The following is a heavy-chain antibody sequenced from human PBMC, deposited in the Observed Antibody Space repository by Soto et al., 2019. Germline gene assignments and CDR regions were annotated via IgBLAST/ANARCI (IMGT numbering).Heavy chain of an antibody. CDR1: GGSISGGRYY. CDR2: IYDNGIT. CDR3: TRDRGFGMDV. V-gene: IGHV4-31*03. Sequence: QVPLQESGPGLVKPSQTLSLTCNVSGGSISGGRYYWNWIRQHPGKGLEWIGNIYDNGITYSNPSLKRRVIISEDTSKNQFSLRLSSVTAADTAVYYCTRDRGFGMDVWGQGTMVTVSS. J-gene: IGHJ6*02.